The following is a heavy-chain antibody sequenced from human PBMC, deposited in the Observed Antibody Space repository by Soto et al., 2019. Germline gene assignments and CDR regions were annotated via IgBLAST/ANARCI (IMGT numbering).Heavy chain of an antibody. Sequence: GGSLRLSCAASGFTVSRNYMTWVRQAPGKGLEWVSVIYGGDKKFYADSVKGRFTISRDNSKNTLYLQMNRLRAEDTAVYYCATTVVTPVLDYWGQGTLVTVSS. CDR1: GFTVSRNY. CDR2: IYGGDKK. CDR3: ATTVVTPVLDY. J-gene: IGHJ4*02. D-gene: IGHD4-17*01. V-gene: IGHV3-66*01.